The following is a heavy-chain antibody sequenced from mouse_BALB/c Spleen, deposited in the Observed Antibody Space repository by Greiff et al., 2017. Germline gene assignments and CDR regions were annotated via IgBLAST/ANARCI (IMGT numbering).Heavy chain of an antibody. V-gene: IGHV1S81*02. CDR1: GYTFTSYY. CDR3: TRGKNYYAMDY. J-gene: IGHJ4*01. CDR2: INPSNGGT. Sequence: QVQLKESGADLVKPGASVKLSCKASGYTFTSYYMYWVKQRPGQGLEWIGEINPSNGGTNFNEKFKSKATLTVDKSSSTAYMQLSSLTSEDSAVYYCTRGKNYYAMDYWGQGTSVTVSS.